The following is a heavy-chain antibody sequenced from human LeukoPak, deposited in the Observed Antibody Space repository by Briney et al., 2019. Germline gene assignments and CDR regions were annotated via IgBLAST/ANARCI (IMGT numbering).Heavy chain of an antibody. Sequence: GGSLRPSCAAPGIPFSSLGMHWLRQAPGKGLEWVAFIWYDGSNKYYADSVKGRFTISRDNSKNTLYLQMNSLTAEDTAVYYCARDPYGSGDGYFDYWGQGTLVTVSS. D-gene: IGHD3-10*01. J-gene: IGHJ4*02. CDR3: ARDPYGSGDGYFDY. V-gene: IGHV3-33*01. CDR1: GIPFSSLG. CDR2: IWYDGSNK.